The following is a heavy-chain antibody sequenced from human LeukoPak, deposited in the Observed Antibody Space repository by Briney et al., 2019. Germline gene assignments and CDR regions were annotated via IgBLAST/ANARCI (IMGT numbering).Heavy chain of an antibody. V-gene: IGHV3-23*01. CDR1: GFTFRSYA. CDR2: ITADGGST. D-gene: IGHD1-1*01. J-gene: IGHJ4*02. Sequence: GGSLRLSCAVSGFTFRSYAMNWVRQAPGKGLEWVAAITADGGSTHYTTSVKGRFTISRDNSKNTLYLQMNSLRAEDTAVYYCAIGKLADYWGQGTLVTVSS. CDR3: AIGKLADY.